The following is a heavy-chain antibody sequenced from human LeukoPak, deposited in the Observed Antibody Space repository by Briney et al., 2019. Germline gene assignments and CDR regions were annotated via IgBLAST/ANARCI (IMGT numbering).Heavy chain of an antibody. D-gene: IGHD3-10*01. CDR2: FDPEDGET. CDR1: GYTLTELS. Sequence: VASVKVSCKVSGYTLTELSMHWVRQAPGRGLEWMGGFDPEDGETIYAQKFQGRVTMTEDTSTDTAYMELSSLRSEDTAVYYCARDWITMVRGVRHPFDYWGQGALVTVSS. CDR3: ARDWITMVRGVRHPFDY. J-gene: IGHJ4*02. V-gene: IGHV1-24*01.